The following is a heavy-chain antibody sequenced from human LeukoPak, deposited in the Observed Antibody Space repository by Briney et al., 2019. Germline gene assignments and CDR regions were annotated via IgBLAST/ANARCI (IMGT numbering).Heavy chain of an antibody. V-gene: IGHV5-51*01. D-gene: IGHD3-3*01. Sequence: GESLKISCKGSGYSFTSYWIGWVRQMPGKGLEWMGIIYPGDSDTRYSPSFQGQVTISADKSISTAYLQWSSLKASDTAMYYCARQDDFWSGYYTENNYYGMDVCGQGTTVTVSS. CDR1: GYSFTSYW. J-gene: IGHJ6*02. CDR2: IYPGDSDT. CDR3: ARQDDFWSGYYTENNYYGMDV.